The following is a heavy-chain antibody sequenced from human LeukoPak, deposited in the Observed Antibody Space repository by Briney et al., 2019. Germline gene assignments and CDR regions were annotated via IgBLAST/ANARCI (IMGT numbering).Heavy chain of an antibody. Sequence: PSETLSLTCTVSGGSISSYYWSWIRQPPGKGLEWIGYIYYSGSTNYNPSLKSRVTISVDTSKNQFSLKLSSVTAADTAVYYCARRKAVAGSAFDYWGQGTLVTVSS. J-gene: IGHJ4*02. CDR3: ARRKAVAGSAFDY. D-gene: IGHD6-19*01. V-gene: IGHV4-59*08. CDR1: GGSISSYY. CDR2: IYYSGST.